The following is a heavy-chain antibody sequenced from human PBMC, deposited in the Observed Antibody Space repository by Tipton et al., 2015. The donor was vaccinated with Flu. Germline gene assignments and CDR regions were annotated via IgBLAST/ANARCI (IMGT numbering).Heavy chain of an antibody. CDR1: GYSFTSYW. CDR2: IYPGDSDT. D-gene: IGHD5-24*01. Sequence: QLVQSGAEVKKPGESLKISCKGSGYSFTSYWIAWVRQMPGKGLECMGIIYPGDSDTRYSPSFQGQVTISADKSITTAYLKWSSLKASDTAMYYCARAQYDGDKFEFSYGMDVWDQGP. CDR3: ARAQYDGDKFEFSYGMDV. J-gene: IGHJ6*02. V-gene: IGHV5-51*01.